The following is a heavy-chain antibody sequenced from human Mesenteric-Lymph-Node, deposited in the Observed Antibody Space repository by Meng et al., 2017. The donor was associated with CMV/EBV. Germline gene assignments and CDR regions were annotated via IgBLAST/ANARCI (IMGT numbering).Heavy chain of an antibody. J-gene: IGHJ4*02. Sequence: GGSLRLSCEASGFTFDDYAMHWVRQGPGKGLEWVSGISWNSGSIGYADSVKGRFTISRDNAKKILYLQMNSLRAEDTALYYCARDIGIQTTVVKRWGQGTLVTVSS. D-gene: IGHD4-23*01. CDR3: ARDIGIQTTVVKR. CDR1: GFTFDDYA. V-gene: IGHV3-9*01. CDR2: ISWNSGSI.